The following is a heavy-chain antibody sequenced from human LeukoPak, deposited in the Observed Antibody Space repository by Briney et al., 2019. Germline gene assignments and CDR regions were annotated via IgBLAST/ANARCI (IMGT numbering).Heavy chain of an antibody. CDR1: GGTFSNYA. V-gene: IGHV1-69*06. CDR3: ARGGRAVLLWFGDLGMDV. CDR2: IIPIFGTA. J-gene: IGHJ6*03. D-gene: IGHD3-10*01. Sequence: SVKVSCKASGGTFSNYAISWVRQAPGQGLEWMGGIIPIFGTANYAQKFRGRVTITADKSTRTAYMELSSLRSEDTAVHYCARGGRAVLLWFGDLGMDVWGKGTTVTVSS.